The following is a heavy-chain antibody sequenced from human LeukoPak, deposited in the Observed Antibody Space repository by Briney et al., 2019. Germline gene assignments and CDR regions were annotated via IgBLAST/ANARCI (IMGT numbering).Heavy chain of an antibody. J-gene: IGHJ4*02. CDR1: GGTFNSYA. CDR2: INPNSGGT. Sequence: EASVKVSCKASGGTFNSYAISWVRQAPGQGLEWMGWINPNSGGTNYAQKFQGRVTMTRDTSISTAYMELSRLRSDDTAVYYCARGRSYDFWSGYYPYFDYWGQGTLVTVSS. D-gene: IGHD3-3*01. CDR3: ARGRSYDFWSGYYPYFDY. V-gene: IGHV1-2*02.